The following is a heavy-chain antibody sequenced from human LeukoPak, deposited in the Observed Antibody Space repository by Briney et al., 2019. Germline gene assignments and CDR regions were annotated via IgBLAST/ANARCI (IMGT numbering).Heavy chain of an antibody. CDR1: GGSFSGYY. CDR3: ARGFVVVPSGWFDP. CDR2: INHSGST. J-gene: IGHJ5*02. V-gene: IGHV4-34*01. D-gene: IGHD2-2*01. Sequence: PSETLSLTCAVYGGSFSGYYWSWIRQPPGKGLEWIGEINHSGSTNYNPSLKSRATISVDTSKNQFSLKLSSVTAADTAVYYCARGFVVVPSGWFDPWGQGTLVTVSS.